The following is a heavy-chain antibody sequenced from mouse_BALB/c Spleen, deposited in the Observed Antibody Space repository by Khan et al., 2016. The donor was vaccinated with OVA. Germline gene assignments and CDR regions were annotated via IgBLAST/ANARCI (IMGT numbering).Heavy chain of an antibody. Sequence: DLVKPGASVKLPCKASGYTFTSYWINWIKQRPGQGLEWIGRIGPGSSNAYYNDMFKGKATLTVDTSSNTAYIQLSSLSSEDSAVYFCARENYYGRGCYAMDYWGQGVSVTVSA. D-gene: IGHD1-1*01. CDR1: GYTFTSYW. V-gene: IGHV1S41*01. CDR2: IGPGSSNA. CDR3: ARENYYGRGCYAMDY. J-gene: IGHJ4*01.